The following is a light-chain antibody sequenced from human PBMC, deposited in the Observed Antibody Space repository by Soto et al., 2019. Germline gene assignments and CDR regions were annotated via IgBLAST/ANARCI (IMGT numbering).Light chain of an antibody. Sequence: EILLTQSPAPLSLSPGERATLSCRASQSVSTYLAWYQQKPGQAPRLLIYDASNRATGIPARFSGSGSGTDFTLTISSLEPEDFAVYYCQRRSNWLAFGGGTKVDIK. V-gene: IGKV3-11*01. CDR1: QSVSTY. CDR3: QRRSNWLA. CDR2: DAS. J-gene: IGKJ4*01.